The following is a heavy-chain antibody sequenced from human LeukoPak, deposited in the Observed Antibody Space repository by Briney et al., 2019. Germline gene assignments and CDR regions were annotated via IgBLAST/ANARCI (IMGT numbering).Heavy chain of an antibody. CDR1: GGSFSGYC. J-gene: IGHJ6*02. CDR3: ARGRRLVVSYGMDV. CDR2: INHDRTT. V-gene: IGHV4-34*01. Sequence: SETLSLTCAVFGGSFSGYCWNWIRQPPGKGLEWIAEINHDRTTKYNPSLKSRVTISVDTSRNQFSLKLSSVTAADTAVYYCARGRRLVVSYGMDVWGQGTTVTVSS. D-gene: IGHD3-22*01.